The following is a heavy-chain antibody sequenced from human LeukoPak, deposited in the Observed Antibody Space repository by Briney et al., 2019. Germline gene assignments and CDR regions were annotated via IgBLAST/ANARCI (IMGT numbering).Heavy chain of an antibody. CDR2: IYYSGST. Sequence: SETLSLTCTVSGGSISSYYWSWIRQPPGKGLEWIGYIYYSGSTNYNPSHKSRVTISVDTSKNQFSLKLSSVTAADTAVYYCARAPSNYYDSSDYRFDYWGQGTLVTVSS. CDR3: ARAPSNYYDSSDYRFDY. CDR1: GGSISSYY. J-gene: IGHJ4*02. V-gene: IGHV4-59*01. D-gene: IGHD3-22*01.